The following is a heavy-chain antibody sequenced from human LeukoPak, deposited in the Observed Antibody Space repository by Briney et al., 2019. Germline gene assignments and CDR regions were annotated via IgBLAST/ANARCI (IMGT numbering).Heavy chain of an antibody. CDR1: GYTFTSYA. J-gene: IGHJ4*02. CDR2: INAGNGNT. D-gene: IGHD5-18*01. V-gene: IGHV1-3*01. CDR3: ATSQRGYSYGSPSLDC. Sequence: ASVKVSCKASGYTFTSYAMHWVRQAPGQRLEWMGWINAGNGNTKYSQKFQGRVTITRDTSASTAYMELSSLRSEDTAVYYCATSQRGYSYGSPSLDCWGQGTLVTVSS.